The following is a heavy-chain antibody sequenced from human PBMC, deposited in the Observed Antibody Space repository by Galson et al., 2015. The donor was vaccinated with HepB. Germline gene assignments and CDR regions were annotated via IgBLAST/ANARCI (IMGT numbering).Heavy chain of an antibody. CDR2: MNPNSGNT. D-gene: IGHD2-2*02. J-gene: IGHJ6*03. Sequence: QSGAEVKKPGESLKISCKASGYTFTSYDINWVRQATGQGLEWMGWMNPNSGNTGYAQKFQGRVTMTRNTSISTAYMELSSLRSEDTAVYYCARAQRHIVVVPAAIRREHYYYMDVWGKGTTVTVSS. V-gene: IGHV1-8*01. CDR3: ARAQRHIVVVPAAIRREHYYYMDV. CDR1: GYTFTSYD.